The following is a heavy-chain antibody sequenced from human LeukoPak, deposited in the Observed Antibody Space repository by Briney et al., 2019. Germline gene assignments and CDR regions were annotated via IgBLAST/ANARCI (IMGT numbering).Heavy chain of an antibody. CDR2: ISSIGSTI. CDR3: ARDRKYSCSGGSCYFDY. Sequence: PGGSLRLSCAASGFTFSSYEMNWVRQAPGKGLEWVSYISSIGSTIYYADSVKGRFTISRDNAKNSLYLQMNSLRAEDTAVYYCARDRKYSCSGGSCYFDYWGQGTLVTVSS. V-gene: IGHV3-48*03. J-gene: IGHJ4*02. CDR1: GFTFSSYE. D-gene: IGHD2-15*01.